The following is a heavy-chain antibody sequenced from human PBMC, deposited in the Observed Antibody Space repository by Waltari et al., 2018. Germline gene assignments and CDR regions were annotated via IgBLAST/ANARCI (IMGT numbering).Heavy chain of an antibody. V-gene: IGHV3-53*01. D-gene: IGHD5-12*01. CDR3: ARAGRGSASQWLQLLDS. CDR1: GFIVSNNY. Sequence: EVQLVESGGGLIQPGGSLRLSCTASGFIVSNNYMSWVRQAPVKGLEWVSVLYAAGTTYYAASVKGRFTISRDTYKNSLDVQMSSSRAADTAVYCCARAGRGSASQWLQLLDSWGQGTLVTVSS. CDR2: LYAAGTT. J-gene: IGHJ4*02.